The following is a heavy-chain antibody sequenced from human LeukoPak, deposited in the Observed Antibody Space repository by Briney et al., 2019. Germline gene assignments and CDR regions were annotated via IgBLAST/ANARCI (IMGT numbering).Heavy chain of an antibody. J-gene: IGHJ4*02. CDR1: GFTFSSCV. Sequence: GGSLRLSCAASGFTFSSCVMGWVRQAPGMGLEWVSAISGRDGSTIYADSVKGRFTISGDFSKNTLYLQMNSLRADDTALYYCAKYRTTSGAALEYWGQGSLGTVSS. CDR2: ISGRDGST. V-gene: IGHV3-23*01. D-gene: IGHD1-14*01. CDR3: AKYRTTSGAALEY.